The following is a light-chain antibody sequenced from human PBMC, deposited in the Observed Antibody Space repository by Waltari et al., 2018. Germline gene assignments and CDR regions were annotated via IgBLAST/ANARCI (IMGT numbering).Light chain of an antibody. Sequence: EIVLTQSPATLSLSPGDRATLSCRASQSVRTSVAWYQQKPGQAPRLLIFDASNRATGIPARFSGSGSGTDFTLGISSLEPDDFAVYYCQQRSNWPPSITFGQGTRLEIK. V-gene: IGKV3-11*01. J-gene: IGKJ5*01. CDR3: QQRSNWPPSIT. CDR1: QSVRTS. CDR2: DAS.